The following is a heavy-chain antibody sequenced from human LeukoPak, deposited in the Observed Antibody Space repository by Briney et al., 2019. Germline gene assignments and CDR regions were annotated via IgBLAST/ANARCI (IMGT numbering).Heavy chain of an antibody. J-gene: IGHJ4*02. CDR3: ARGHTVLLWFGELLTLDY. V-gene: IGHV1-18*01. Sequence: ASVKVSCKASGYTFTSYGISWVRQAPGQGLEWMGWISAYNGNTNYEQKLQGRVTMTTDTSTSTAYMELRSLRSDDTAVYYCARGHTVLLWFGELLTLDYWGQGTLVTVSS. D-gene: IGHD3-10*01. CDR2: ISAYNGNT. CDR1: GYTFTSYG.